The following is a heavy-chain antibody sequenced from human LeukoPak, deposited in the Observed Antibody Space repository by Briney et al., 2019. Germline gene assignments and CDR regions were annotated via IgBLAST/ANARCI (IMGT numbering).Heavy chain of an antibody. V-gene: IGHV5-51*01. CDR1: GSIFTSYW. J-gene: IGHJ3*02. CDR3: ARPGYSYAQDAFDI. Sequence: GASLKISCKGSGSIFTSYWIGWGRPVPGKGLEWMGIIYPGDSDTRYSPSFQGQVTISADKSISTAYLQWSSLKASDTAMYYCARPGYSYAQDAFDIWGQGTMVTVSS. D-gene: IGHD5-18*01. CDR2: IYPGDSDT.